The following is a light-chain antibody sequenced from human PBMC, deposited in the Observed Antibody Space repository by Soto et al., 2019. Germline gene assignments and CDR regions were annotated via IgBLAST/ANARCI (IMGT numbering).Light chain of an antibody. CDR3: GAWDDSMNGWV. V-gene: IGLV1-44*01. J-gene: IGLJ3*02. CDR2: SNN. Sequence: QSVLTQPPSASGTPGQRVSISCSGGGSNIGRNSVNWYQHSPGTAPKLLIDSNNQRPSGVPDRFSGSKSGTSASLAISGLQSEDEADYYCGAWDDSMNGWVFGGGTTLTVL. CDR1: GSNIGRNS.